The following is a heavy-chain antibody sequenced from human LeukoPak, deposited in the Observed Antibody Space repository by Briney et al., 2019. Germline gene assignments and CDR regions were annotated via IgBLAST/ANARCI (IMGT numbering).Heavy chain of an antibody. CDR1: GVSIITSNSY. V-gene: IGHV4-39*07. CDR3: AREFRKGWDWFDP. Sequence: SETLSLTCTVSGVSIITSNSYWGWIRQPPGKGLEWIGSIYYTGNTYYNPSLKSRVTISVDTSKNQFSLKLSSVTAADTAAYYCAREFRKGWDWFDPWGQGTLVTVSS. D-gene: IGHD1-26*01. CDR2: IYYTGNT. J-gene: IGHJ5*02.